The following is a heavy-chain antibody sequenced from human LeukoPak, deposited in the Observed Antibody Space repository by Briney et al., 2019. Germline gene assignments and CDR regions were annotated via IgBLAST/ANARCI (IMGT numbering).Heavy chain of an antibody. V-gene: IGHV3-48*03. J-gene: IGHJ5*02. CDR1: GFTFSAYQ. CDR3: AREVSRSWFDP. D-gene: IGHD5/OR15-5a*01. Sequence: GGSLRLSCAASGFTFSAYQMHWLRQAPGKGLEWVSYISGSGETIYYADSVKGRFTMSRDNAKDSLYLQMSSLIVDDTAVYYCAREVSRSWFDPWGQGTLVTVSS. CDR2: ISGSGETI.